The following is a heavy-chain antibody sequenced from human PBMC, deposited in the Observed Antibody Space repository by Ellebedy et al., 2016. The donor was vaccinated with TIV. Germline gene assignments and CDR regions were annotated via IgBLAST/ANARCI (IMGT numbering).Heavy chain of an antibody. D-gene: IGHD3-3*01. CDR2: ISSSSSYI. CDR3: ARVVPTPKQRFLEWFVNFGGYGMDV. Sequence: GESLKISXAASGFTFSSYSMNWVRQAPGKGLEWVSSISSSSSYIYYADSVKGRFTISRDNAKNSLYLQMNSLRAEDTAVYYCARVVPTPKQRFLEWFVNFGGYGMDVWGQGTTVTVSS. V-gene: IGHV3-21*01. J-gene: IGHJ6*02. CDR1: GFTFSSYS.